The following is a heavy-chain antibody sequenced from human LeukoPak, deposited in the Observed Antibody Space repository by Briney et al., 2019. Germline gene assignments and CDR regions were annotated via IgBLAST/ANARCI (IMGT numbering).Heavy chain of an antibody. CDR3: ARDQRSVLWFGDSKGDAFGI. V-gene: IGHV3-21*01. D-gene: IGHD3-10*01. Sequence: GGSLRLSCAASGFTFSSYSMNWVRQAPGKGLEWVSSISSSSSYIYYADSVKGRFTISRDNAKNSLYLQMNSLRAEDTAVYYCARDQRSVLWFGDSKGDAFGIWGQGTMVTVSS. CDR1: GFTFSSYS. CDR2: ISSSSSYI. J-gene: IGHJ3*02.